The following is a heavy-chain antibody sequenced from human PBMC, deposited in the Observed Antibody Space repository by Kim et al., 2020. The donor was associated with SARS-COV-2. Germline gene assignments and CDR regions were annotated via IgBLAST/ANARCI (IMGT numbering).Heavy chain of an antibody. D-gene: IGHD2-8*01. CDR1: GDSINTYTFY. Sequence: SETLSLTCTVSGDSINTYTFYWSWIRQHPGQGLEWIGYLYYSGSTNFSPSLKSRVSISLDTAKTHFSLNLYSVTAADTALYYRARLQYAVFDLCGQGTMV. CDR2: LYYSGST. V-gene: IGHV4-61*03. J-gene: IGHJ3*01. CDR3: ARLQYAVFDL.